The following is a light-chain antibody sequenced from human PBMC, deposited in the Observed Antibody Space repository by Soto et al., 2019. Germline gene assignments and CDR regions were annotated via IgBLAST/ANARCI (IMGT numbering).Light chain of an antibody. CDR3: SSYSSSDTVV. V-gene: IGLV2-14*01. Sequence: QSALTQPASVSGSPGQSITISCTGTSRDVGGYNYVSWYQQHPGKAPKLMIYEVSNRPSGVSDRFSASKSGNTASLTISGLQAEDEAHYYCSSYSSSDTVVFGGGTQLTVL. J-gene: IGLJ2*01. CDR1: SRDVGGYNY. CDR2: EVS.